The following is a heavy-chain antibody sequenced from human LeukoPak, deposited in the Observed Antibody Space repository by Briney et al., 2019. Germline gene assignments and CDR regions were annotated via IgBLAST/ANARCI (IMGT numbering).Heavy chain of an antibody. J-gene: IGHJ4*02. CDR1: GFTFSSYA. CDR3: AKDQYGGNPQYYFDY. Sequence: PGGSLRLSCAASGFTFSSYAMSWVRQAPGKGLDLVSAISGSGGNTYYADSVSGRFTISRDNSKNTLYLQMNSLRAEDTAVYYCAKDQYGGNPQYYFDYWGQGTLVTVSS. V-gene: IGHV3-23*01. CDR2: ISGSGGNT. D-gene: IGHD4-23*01.